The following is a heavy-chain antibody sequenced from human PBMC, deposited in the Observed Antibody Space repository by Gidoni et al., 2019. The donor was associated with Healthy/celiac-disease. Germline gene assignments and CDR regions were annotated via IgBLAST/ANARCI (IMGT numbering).Heavy chain of an antibody. J-gene: IGHJ4*02. D-gene: IGHD1-26*01. V-gene: IGHV3-11*05. Sequence: QVQLVESGGGLVKPGGSLRLSCAASGFTSRDYYMSWIRQAPGKGLEWVSYISSSSSYTNYADSVKGRFTISRDNAKNSLYLQMNSLRAEDTAVYYCARDQRGFIVGAPFDYWGQGTLVTVSS. CDR1: GFTSRDYY. CDR2: ISSSSSYT. CDR3: ARDQRGFIVGAPFDY.